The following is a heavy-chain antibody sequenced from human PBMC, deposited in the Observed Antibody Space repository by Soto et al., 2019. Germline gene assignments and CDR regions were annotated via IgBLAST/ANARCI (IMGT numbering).Heavy chain of an antibody. CDR1: GASISSSRSY. CDR2: FYYTGGT. Sequence: SETLSLTCTVSGASISSSRSYWGWVRQPPGKGLEWIVSFYYTGGTYSTYYNPSLKSRVTISVDTSKNQFSLKLSSVTAADTAVYYCASTHIVVVTDAFDIWGQGTMVTVSS. D-gene: IGHD2-21*02. V-gene: IGHV4-39*07. CDR3: ASTHIVVVTDAFDI. J-gene: IGHJ3*02.